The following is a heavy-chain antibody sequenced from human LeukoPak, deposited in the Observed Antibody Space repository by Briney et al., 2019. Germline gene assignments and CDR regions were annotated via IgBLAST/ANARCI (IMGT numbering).Heavy chain of an antibody. CDR2: ISSSSSTI. CDR3: ARTIEMATISYFDY. Sequence: GGSLRLSCAASGFTFSSYSMNWVRQAPGKGLEWVSYISSSSSTIYYADSVKGRFTISRDNAKNSLYLQMNSLRAEDTAVYYCARTIEMATISYFDYWGQGTLVTVSS. CDR1: GFTFSSYS. D-gene: IGHD5-24*01. V-gene: IGHV3-48*01. J-gene: IGHJ4*02.